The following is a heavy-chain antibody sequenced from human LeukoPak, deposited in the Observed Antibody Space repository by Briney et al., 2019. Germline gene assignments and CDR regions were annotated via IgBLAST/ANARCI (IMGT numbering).Heavy chain of an antibody. CDR1: GFTFSSYS. Sequence: GGSLRLSCAASGFTFSSYSMNWVRQAPGKGLEWVSSISSSSSYIYYADSVKGRLTISRDNAKNSLYLQMNSLRAEDTAVYYCAREKDSSSWYGGNWFDPWGQGTLVTVSS. D-gene: IGHD6-13*01. CDR3: AREKDSSSWYGGNWFDP. V-gene: IGHV3-21*01. J-gene: IGHJ5*02. CDR2: ISSSSSYI.